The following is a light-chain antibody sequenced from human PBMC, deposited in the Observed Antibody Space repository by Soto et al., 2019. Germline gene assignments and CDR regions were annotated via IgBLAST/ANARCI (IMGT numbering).Light chain of an antibody. V-gene: IGKV3-20*01. CDR3: QQCAGSPLT. Sequence: EIVLTQSPGTLSLSPGERATLSCRTSQSVSSSYLAWYQQKPGQAPRLLIYGAFSRVTGIPDRFSGSGSGTDFTLTISRLEPEDFAVYYCQQCAGSPLTFGQGTKVEIK. CDR1: QSVSSSY. J-gene: IGKJ1*01. CDR2: GAF.